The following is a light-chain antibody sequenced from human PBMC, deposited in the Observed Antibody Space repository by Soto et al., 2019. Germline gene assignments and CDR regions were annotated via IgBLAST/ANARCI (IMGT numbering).Light chain of an antibody. CDR3: QQYGNPRIT. J-gene: IGKJ5*01. CDR1: RSISTY. V-gene: IGKV3D-15*01. Sequence: VLTQSPATLSLSPGERATLSCRASRSISTYLAWYQQKPGQAPRLLIYGASTRATGIPARFSGSGSGTDFTLTISSLQSEDFALYFCQQYGNPRITFGQGTRLEIK. CDR2: GAS.